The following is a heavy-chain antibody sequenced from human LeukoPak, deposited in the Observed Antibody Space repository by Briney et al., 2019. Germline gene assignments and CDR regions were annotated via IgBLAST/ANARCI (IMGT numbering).Heavy chain of an antibody. V-gene: IGHV1-18*01. CDR2: ISAYNGNT. J-gene: IGHJ6*02. Sequence: ASVKVSCKASGYTFTSYGISWVRQAPGQGLEWMGWISAYNGNTNYAQKLRGRVTMTTDTSTSTAYMELRSLRPDDTAVYYCARLRGYGDYVYGMDVWGQGTTVTVSS. CDR1: GYTFTSYG. CDR3: ARLRGYGDYVYGMDV. D-gene: IGHD4-17*01.